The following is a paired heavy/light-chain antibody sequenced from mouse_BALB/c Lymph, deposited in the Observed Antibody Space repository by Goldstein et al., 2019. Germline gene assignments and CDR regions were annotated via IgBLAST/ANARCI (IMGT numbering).Light chain of an antibody. CDR2: YTS. Sequence: DIQMTQTTSSLSASLGDRVTISCRSSQDIINYLNWYQQKPDGTVKLLIYYTSRLHSGVPSRFSGSGSGTNYSLTISNLEQEDIATYFCQQGNTLPYTFGGGTKLEIK. CDR1: QDIINY. V-gene: IGKV10-96*01. CDR3: QQGNTLPYT. J-gene: IGKJ2*01.
Heavy chain of an antibody. CDR3: ARSGMDY. CDR2: ILPGSGST. CDR1: GYTFNIYW. V-gene: IGHV1-9*01. J-gene: IGHJ4*01. D-gene: IGHD3-1*01. Sequence: QVQLQQSGAELMKPGASVKISCKATGYTFNIYWIEWIKQRPGHGLEWIGEILPGSGSTKYNEKSKDKAIFTADTSSNTAYMQLSSLTSEDSAVYYCARSGMDYWGQGTSVTVSS.